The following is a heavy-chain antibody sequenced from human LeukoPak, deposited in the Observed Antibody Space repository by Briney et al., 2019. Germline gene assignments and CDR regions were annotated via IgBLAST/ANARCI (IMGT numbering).Heavy chain of an antibody. CDR1: GFTFSSNA. CDR3: ALGAISDY. D-gene: IGHD7-27*01. CDR2: ISDSGAST. Sequence: GGSLRLSCAASGFTFSSNAMSWVRQAPGKGLGWVSTISDSGASTYYADSVKGRFTISRDNSKNTMYLQMSSLKVEDTAVYYCALGAISDYWGQGTLVTVSS. V-gene: IGHV3-23*01. J-gene: IGHJ4*02.